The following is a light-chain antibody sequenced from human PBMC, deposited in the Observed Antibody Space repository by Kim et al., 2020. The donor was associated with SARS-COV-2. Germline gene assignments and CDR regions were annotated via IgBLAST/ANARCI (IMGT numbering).Light chain of an antibody. CDR3: CSYAGSSTPRV. CDR2: EVS. CDR1: SSDVGGYNL. Sequence: QSALTQPASVSGSPGQSITISCTGTSSDVGGYNLVSWYQQHPGKAPKLMIYEVSKRPSGVSNRFSGSKSGNTASLTISGLQAEDEADYYCCSYAGSSTPRVFGGGTQLTVL. J-gene: IGLJ3*02. V-gene: IGLV2-23*02.